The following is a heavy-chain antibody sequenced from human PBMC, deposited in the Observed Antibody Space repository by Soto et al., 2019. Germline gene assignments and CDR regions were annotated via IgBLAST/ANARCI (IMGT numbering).Heavy chain of an antibody. CDR1: GGSFSCYY. J-gene: IGHJ4*02. Sequence: SETLSLTCAVDGGSFSCYYWIWIRQPPGKGLEWIGEINHSGSTNYNPSLKSRVTISVDTSKNQFSLKLSSVTAADTAVYYCARIYSSSWYLDYWGQGTLVTVSS. V-gene: IGHV4-34*01. CDR3: ARIYSSSWYLDY. D-gene: IGHD6-13*01. CDR2: INHSGST.